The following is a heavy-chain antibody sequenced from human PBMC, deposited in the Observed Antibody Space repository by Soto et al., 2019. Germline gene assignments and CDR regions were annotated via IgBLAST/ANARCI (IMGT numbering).Heavy chain of an antibody. J-gene: IGHJ6*02. CDR2: ISGSGGST. CDR3: AKDAADTAMVTDYYGMDV. Sequence: GGSLRLSCAASGFTFSSYAMSWVRQAPGKGLEWVSAISGSGGSTYYADSVKGRFTISRDNSKNTLYLQMNSLRAEDTAVYYCAKDAADTAMVTDYYGMDVWGQGTTVTVSS. D-gene: IGHD5-18*01. V-gene: IGHV3-23*01. CDR1: GFTFSSYA.